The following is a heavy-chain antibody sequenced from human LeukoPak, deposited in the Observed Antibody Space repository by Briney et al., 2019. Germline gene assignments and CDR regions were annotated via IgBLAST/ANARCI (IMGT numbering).Heavy chain of an antibody. CDR1: GGSISSSSYY. J-gene: IGHJ4*02. D-gene: IGHD6-19*01. Sequence: SETLSLTCTVSGGSISSSSYYWSWIRQPPGKGLEWIGYIYYSGSTNYNPSLKSRVTISVDTSKNQFSLKLSSVTAADTAVYYCARLAVAGQTFWGQGTLVTVSS. CDR3: ARLAVAGQTF. CDR2: IYYSGST. V-gene: IGHV4-61*01.